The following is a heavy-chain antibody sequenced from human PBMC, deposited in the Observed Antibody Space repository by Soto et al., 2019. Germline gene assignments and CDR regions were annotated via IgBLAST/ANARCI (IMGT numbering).Heavy chain of an antibody. Sequence: QVQLQESGPGLVKPSETLSLTCTVSGGSISSYYWSWILQPPGKGLEWIGYIYYSGSTNYNPSLKSRVTISVDTSKNQFSLKLSSVTAADTAVYYCARTTVTTSAFDYWGQGTLVTVSS. CDR3: ARTTVTTSAFDY. J-gene: IGHJ4*02. D-gene: IGHD4-17*01. CDR2: IYYSGST. CDR1: GGSISSYY. V-gene: IGHV4-59*08.